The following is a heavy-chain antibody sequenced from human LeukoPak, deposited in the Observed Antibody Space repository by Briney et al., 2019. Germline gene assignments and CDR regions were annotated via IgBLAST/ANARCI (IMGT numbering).Heavy chain of an antibody. CDR2: ISGSGGST. D-gene: IGHD3-9*01. CDR3: AKKYYDILTGSNNWFDP. Sequence: GGSLRLSCAASGFTFSGYAMSWVRQAPGKGLEWVSTISGSGGSTYYADSVKDRFTISRDNSKNTLYMQMNSLRADDTGAYYCAKKYYDILTGSNNWFDPWGQGTLVTVSS. J-gene: IGHJ5*02. CDR1: GFTFSGYA. V-gene: IGHV3-23*01.